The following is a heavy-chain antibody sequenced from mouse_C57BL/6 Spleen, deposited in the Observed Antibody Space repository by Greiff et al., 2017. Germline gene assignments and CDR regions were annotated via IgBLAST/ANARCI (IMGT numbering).Heavy chain of an antibody. V-gene: IGHV3-5*01. CDR1: GISITTGNYR. CDR2: ISYSGTI. Sequence: EVHLVESGPGLVKPSQTVFLTCTVTGISITTGNYRWCWNRQFPGNKLEWIGYISYSGTITYNPSLTSRTTITRDTPKNQFFLEMNSLTAEDTATYYCARECDYDGYFDVWGTGTTVTVSS. J-gene: IGHJ1*03. CDR3: ARECDYDGYFDV. D-gene: IGHD2-4*01.